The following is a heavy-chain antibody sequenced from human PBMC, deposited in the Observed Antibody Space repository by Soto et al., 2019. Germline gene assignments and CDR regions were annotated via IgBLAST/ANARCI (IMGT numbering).Heavy chain of an antibody. V-gene: IGHV3-23*01. J-gene: IGHJ4*02. CDR2: ISSSSGST. CDR1: GFTFSNYA. D-gene: IGHD5-12*01. CDR3: AKVGSERYSGQHSDY. Sequence: EVQLLESGGGLVQPGGSLRLSCAASGFTFSNYAMNWVRQAPGKGLEWVSTISSSSGSTYYADSVKGLFTISRDNSKNFLYLQMNSLRGDDTAVYYCAKVGSERYSGQHSDYWGQGTLVTISS.